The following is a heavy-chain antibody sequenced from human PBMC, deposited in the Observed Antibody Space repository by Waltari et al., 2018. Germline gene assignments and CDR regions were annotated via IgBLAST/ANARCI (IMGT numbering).Heavy chain of an antibody. J-gene: IGHJ4*02. CDR1: GFTFVDYA. Sequence: EVQLVESGGGWVQPGRSLRLSCAASGFTFVDYAMTWGRQAPGTGMEWVSGISWNSGSIGYADSVKGRFTIARDNAKNSLYLQMNSLGAEDTALYYCAKGHIAVAGHFDYWGQGTLVTVSS. D-gene: IGHD6-19*01. CDR3: AKGHIAVAGHFDY. V-gene: IGHV3-9*01. CDR2: ISWNSGSI.